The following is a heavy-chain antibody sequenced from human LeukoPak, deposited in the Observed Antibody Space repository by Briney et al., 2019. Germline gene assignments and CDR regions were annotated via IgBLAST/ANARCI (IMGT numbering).Heavy chain of an antibody. CDR3: AREKNDYGDAFDY. V-gene: IGHV3-7*01. Sequence: QSGGSLRLSCAASGFTFSSYWMSWVRQAPGKGLEWVPNIKQDGSEKYYVDSVKGRFTISRDNAKNSLYLQMNSLRAEDTAVYYCAREKNDYGDAFDYWGQGTLVTVSS. J-gene: IGHJ4*02. CDR2: IKQDGSEK. CDR1: GFTFSSYW. D-gene: IGHD4-17*01.